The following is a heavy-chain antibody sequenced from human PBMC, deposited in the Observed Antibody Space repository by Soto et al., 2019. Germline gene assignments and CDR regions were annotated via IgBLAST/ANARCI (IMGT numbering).Heavy chain of an antibody. Sequence: EVQLVESGGGLVKPGGSLRLSCAASGFTFSSYSMNWVRQAPGKGLEWVSSISSSSSYIYYADSVKGRFTISRDNAKNALYLQMNSLRAEETAVYYCARGRYCSSTSCLVPYYYYDIDVWGKGTTVTVSS. J-gene: IGHJ6*03. CDR2: ISSSSSYI. CDR3: ARGRYCSSTSCLVPYYYYDIDV. V-gene: IGHV3-21*01. CDR1: GFTFSSYS. D-gene: IGHD2-2*01.